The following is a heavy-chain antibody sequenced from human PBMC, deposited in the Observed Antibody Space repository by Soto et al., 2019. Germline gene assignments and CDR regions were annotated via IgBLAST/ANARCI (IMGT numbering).Heavy chain of an antibody. CDR3: ARGRDYDTTNNWFDP. CDR2: INHSGST. J-gene: IGHJ5*02. CDR1: GGSFSGYY. V-gene: IGHV4-34*01. D-gene: IGHD3-9*01. Sequence: SGTLSLTCAVFGGSFSGYYWRWVRPPPGKGLEWIGEINHSGSTNYNPSLKSRVTISVDTSKNQFSLKLSSVTAADTAVYYCARGRDYDTTNNWFDPWGQGTLVTVSS.